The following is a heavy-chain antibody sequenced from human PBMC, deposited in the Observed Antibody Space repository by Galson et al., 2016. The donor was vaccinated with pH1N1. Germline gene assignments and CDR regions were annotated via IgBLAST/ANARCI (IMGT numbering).Heavy chain of an antibody. V-gene: IGHV3-23*01. D-gene: IGHD3-10*01. CDR2: ITSRGRT. CDR1: GFTFNNYA. CDR3: ARTSGDFADVDLRVFYYYGMDV. J-gene: IGHJ6*02. Sequence: SLRLSCAASGFTFNNYAMSWVRRAPGKGLEWVSIITSRGRTYYADSVKGRFTISRDNSKNTLYLQMSSLRAEDTALYYFARTSGDFADVDLRVFYYYGMDVWGQGTTGTVSS.